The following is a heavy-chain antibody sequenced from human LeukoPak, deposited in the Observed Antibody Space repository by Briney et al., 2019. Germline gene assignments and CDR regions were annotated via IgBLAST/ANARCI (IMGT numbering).Heavy chain of an antibody. J-gene: IGHJ4*02. D-gene: IGHD3-16*02. Sequence: APVKVSCKASGGTFSSYAISWVRQAPGQGLEWMGGIIPIFGTANYAQKFQGRVTITADESTSTAYMELSSLRSEDTAVYYCARDVGLWGSYRYTPGYWGQGTLVTVSS. V-gene: IGHV1-69*13. CDR2: IIPIFGTA. CDR1: GGTFSSYA. CDR3: ARDVGLWGSYRYTPGY.